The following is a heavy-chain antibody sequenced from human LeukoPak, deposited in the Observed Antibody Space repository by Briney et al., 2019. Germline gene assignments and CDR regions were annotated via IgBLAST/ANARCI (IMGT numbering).Heavy chain of an antibody. J-gene: IGHJ4*02. CDR3: ASSFWGY. V-gene: IGHV3-72*01. CDR1: GFTFSDHY. CDR2: TRNKANSYTT. Sequence: GGSLRLSCAASGFTFSDHYMDWVRQAPGKGLEWVGRTRNKANSYTTEYAAFVKGRFTISRDDSKNSLYLQMNSLKTEDTAVYYCASSFWGYWGQGTLVTVSS. D-gene: IGHD7-27*01.